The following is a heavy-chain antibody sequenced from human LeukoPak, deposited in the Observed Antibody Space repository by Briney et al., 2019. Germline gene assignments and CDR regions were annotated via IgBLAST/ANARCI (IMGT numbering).Heavy chain of an antibody. D-gene: IGHD5-18*01. CDR1: GSTFTGYY. Sequence: ASVKVSCKASGSTFTGYYIHWVRQAPGQGLEWMGWIIPNSGGTNYAQRFQGRVTMTRDTSISTAYMELSSLRSEDTAVYYCARDTAMVSDYWGQGTLVTVSS. CDR3: ARDTAMVSDY. CDR2: IIPNSGGT. V-gene: IGHV1-2*02. J-gene: IGHJ4*02.